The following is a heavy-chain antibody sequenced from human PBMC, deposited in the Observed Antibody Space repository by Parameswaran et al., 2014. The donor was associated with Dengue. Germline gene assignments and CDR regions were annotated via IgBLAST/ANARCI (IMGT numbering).Heavy chain of an antibody. Sequence: SWVRQAPGQGLEWMGWISAYNGNTNYAQKIQGRVTMTTDTSTSTAYMELRSLRSDDTAVYYCARDQAWTVGIGIMITFGGVIVNAFDIWGQGDNGHRLL. V-gene: IGHV1-18*01. D-gene: IGHD3-16*02. CDR3: ARDQAWTVGIGIMITFGGVIVNAFDI. CDR2: ISAYNGNT. J-gene: IGHJ3*02.